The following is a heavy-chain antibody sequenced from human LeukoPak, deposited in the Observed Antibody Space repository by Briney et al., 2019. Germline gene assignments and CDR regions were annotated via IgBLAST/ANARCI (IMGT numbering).Heavy chain of an antibody. V-gene: IGHV7-4-1*02. CDR2: INTNTGNP. D-gene: IGHD6-13*01. CDR3: ARAKGYSSSWYGGIYYYMDV. Sequence: ASVKVSCKASGYIFDIYALIWVRQAPGQGLELMGWINTNTGNPTYAQGFTGRFVFSLDTPVSTAYLQISSLKAEDTAVYYCARAKGYSSSWYGGIYYYMDVWGKGTTVTVSS. CDR1: GYIFDIYA. J-gene: IGHJ6*03.